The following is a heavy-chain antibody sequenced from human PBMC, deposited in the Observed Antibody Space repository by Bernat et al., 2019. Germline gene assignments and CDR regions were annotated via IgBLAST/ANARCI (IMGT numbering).Heavy chain of an antibody. J-gene: IGHJ4*02. CDR3: AKTYLRIAVVGNYFDY. D-gene: IGHD6-19*01. Sequence: VQLVESGGGVVQPGRSLRLSCAASGFTFSSYGMHWVRQAPGKGLEWVAVISYDGSNKYYADSVKGRFTISRDNSKNTLYLQMNSLRAEDTAVYYCAKTYLRIAVVGNYFDYWGQGTLVTVSS. V-gene: IGHV3-30*18. CDR2: ISYDGSNK. CDR1: GFTFSSYG.